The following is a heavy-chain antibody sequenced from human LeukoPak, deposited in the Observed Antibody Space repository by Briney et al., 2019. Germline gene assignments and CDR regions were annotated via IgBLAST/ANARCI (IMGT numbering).Heavy chain of an antibody. CDR3: AKGPLRGTAAAIDY. Sequence: GKSLRLSCAASGFTFNNYGMHWVRQAPGKGLEWVAVISYDGRNRHYPDSVKGRFTISRDISTDTLWLQMDSLRTEDTAVYYCAKGPLRGTAAAIDYWGQGTLVTVSS. J-gene: IGHJ4*02. CDR2: ISYDGRNR. D-gene: IGHD2-2*01. V-gene: IGHV3-30*18. CDR1: GFTFNNYG.